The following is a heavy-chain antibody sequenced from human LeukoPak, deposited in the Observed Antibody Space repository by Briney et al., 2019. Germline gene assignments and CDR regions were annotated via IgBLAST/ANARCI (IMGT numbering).Heavy chain of an antibody. CDR3: ARVHRKNNWFDP. V-gene: IGHV1-2*02. Sequence: ASVKVSCKASGYTFTGYYMHWVRQAPGQGLEWMGWVNPNSGGTNYAQKFQGRVTMTRDTSISTAYMELSRLRSDNTAVYYCARVHRKNNWFDPWGQGTLVTVSS. CDR1: GYTFTGYY. CDR2: VNPNSGGT. J-gene: IGHJ5*02.